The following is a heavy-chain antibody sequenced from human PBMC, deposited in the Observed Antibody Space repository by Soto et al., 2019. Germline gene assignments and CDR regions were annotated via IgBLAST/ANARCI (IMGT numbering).Heavy chain of an antibody. J-gene: IGHJ4*02. CDR1: GFTFSDYA. V-gene: IGHV3-48*01. CDR3: ARDDYPYYDDSSGYHLDY. Sequence: GGSLRLSCAPSGFTFSDYAMHWARQAPGTGREWVSYISDSSSTIHYADSVKGRFTISRDNAKNSLYLQMNSLRAEDTAVYYCARDDYPYYDDSSGYHLDYWGQGALVTVSS. CDR2: ISDSSSTI. D-gene: IGHD3-22*01.